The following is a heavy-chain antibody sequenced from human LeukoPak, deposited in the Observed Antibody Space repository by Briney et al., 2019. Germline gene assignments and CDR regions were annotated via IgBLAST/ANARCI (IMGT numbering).Heavy chain of an antibody. CDR2: IVVGSGNT. Sequence: SVKVSFKASGFTFTSSAVQWVRQARGQRLEWIGWIVVGSGNTNYAQKFQERVTITRDMSTSTAYMELSSLRSEDTAVYYCAALPINMRLVVYAFDIWGQGTMVTVSS. J-gene: IGHJ3*02. D-gene: IGHD2-8*02. CDR1: GFTFTSSA. CDR3: AALPINMRLVVYAFDI. V-gene: IGHV1-58*01.